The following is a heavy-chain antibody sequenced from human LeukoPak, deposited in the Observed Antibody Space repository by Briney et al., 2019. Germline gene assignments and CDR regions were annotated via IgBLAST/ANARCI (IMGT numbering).Heavy chain of an antibody. Sequence: GGSLRLSCSGSRFTFSTLPMHWVRQAPGKGLEYVSGSSSNGGSTYYADSVKGRFTISRDNSKNTLYLQMSSLRPEDTAVYYCVNQISGWVYWGQGTLVTVSS. CDR2: SSSNGGST. V-gene: IGHV3-64D*06. D-gene: IGHD6-19*01. J-gene: IGHJ4*02. CDR1: RFTFSTLP. CDR3: VNQISGWVY.